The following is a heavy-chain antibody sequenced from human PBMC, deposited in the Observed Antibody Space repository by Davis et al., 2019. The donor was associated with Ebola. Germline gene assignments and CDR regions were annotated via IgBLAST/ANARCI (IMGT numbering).Heavy chain of an antibody. CDR2: IYYSGST. J-gene: IGHJ4*02. V-gene: IGHV4-61*01. D-gene: IGHD6-6*01. CDR1: GGSVSSGYYY. CDR3: ARGLVGLAARVFDY. Sequence: MPSETLSLTCTVSGGSVSSGYYYWSWVRQPPGKGLEWIGYIYYSGSTNNNPSLKSRVTISVDTSKNRFSLKLSSVTTSATAVYYCARGLVGLAARVFDYWGQGTLVTVSS.